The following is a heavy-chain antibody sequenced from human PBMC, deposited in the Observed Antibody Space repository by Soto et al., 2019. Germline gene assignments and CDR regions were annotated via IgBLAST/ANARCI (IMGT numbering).Heavy chain of an antibody. CDR1: GFTFSSYA. CDR2: ISYDGSNK. V-gene: IGHV3-30-3*01. Sequence: GGSLRLSCAASGFTFSSYAMHWVRQAPGKGLEWVAVISYDGSNKYYADSVKGRFTISRDNSKNTLYLQMNSLRAEDTAVYYCASLSSGYTPWGQGTMVTVSS. D-gene: IGHD3-22*01. J-gene: IGHJ5*02. CDR3: ASLSSGYTP.